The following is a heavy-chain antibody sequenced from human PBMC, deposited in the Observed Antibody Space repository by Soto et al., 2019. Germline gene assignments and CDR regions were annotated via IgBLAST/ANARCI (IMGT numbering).Heavy chain of an antibody. D-gene: IGHD3-3*01. V-gene: IGHV4-31*03. CDR2: IYYSGST. CDR3: ARAGFWSGYYVNWFDP. Sequence: SETLSLTCTVSGGSISSGGYYWSWIRQHPGKGLEWIGYIYYSGSTYYNPSLKSRVTISVDTSKNQFSLKLSSVTAADTAVYYCARAGFWSGYYVNWFDPWGQGTLVTVSS. J-gene: IGHJ5*02. CDR1: GGSISSGGYY.